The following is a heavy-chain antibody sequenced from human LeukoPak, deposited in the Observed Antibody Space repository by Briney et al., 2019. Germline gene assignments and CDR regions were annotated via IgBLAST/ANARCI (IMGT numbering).Heavy chain of an antibody. J-gene: IGHJ4*02. CDR3: ARDSRQQLFDY. CDR1: GFTFSSYE. V-gene: IGHV3-48*03. Sequence: GGSLRLSCAASGFTFSSYEMNWVRQAPGKGLEWVSYISSSGSTIYYADSVKGRFTISRDNAKNSLYLQMNSLRAEDTAVYYCARDSRQQLFDYWGQGTLVTVSS. D-gene: IGHD4-11*01. CDR2: ISSSGSTI.